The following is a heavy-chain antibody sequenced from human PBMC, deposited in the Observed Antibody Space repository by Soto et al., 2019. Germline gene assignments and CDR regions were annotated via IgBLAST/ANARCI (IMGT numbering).Heavy chain of an antibody. Sequence: GESLKISCKGSGYSFTSYWIGWVRQMPGKGLEWMGIIYPGDSDTRYSPSFQGQVTISADKSISTAYLQWSSLKASDTAMYYCAREGRQYYSFSYYYGMDVWGQGTTVTVYS. V-gene: IGHV5-51*01. CDR1: GYSFTSYW. CDR3: AREGRQYYSFSYYYGMDV. D-gene: IGHD3-10*01. CDR2: IYPGDSDT. J-gene: IGHJ6*02.